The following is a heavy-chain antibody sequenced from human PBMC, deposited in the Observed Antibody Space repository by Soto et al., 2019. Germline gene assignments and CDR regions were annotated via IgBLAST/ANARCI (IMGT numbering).Heavy chain of an antibody. CDR1: GGSFSGYY. V-gene: IGHV4-34*01. Sequence: SETLSLTCAVYGGSFSGYYWSWIRQPAGEGMEWIGEINHSGSTNYNHNLKSQVTKSLDTSKNQSSLKLSSVTAADTAVYYCARFGGSSGSYYNRGYHYYGMDVWGQGTTVTVSS. CDR3: ARFGGSSGSYYNRGYHYYGMDV. D-gene: IGHD3-10*01. J-gene: IGHJ6*02. CDR2: INHSGST.